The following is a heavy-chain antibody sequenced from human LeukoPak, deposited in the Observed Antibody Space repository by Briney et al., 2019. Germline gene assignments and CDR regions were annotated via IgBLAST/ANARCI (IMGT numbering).Heavy chain of an antibody. Sequence: PSETLSLTCTVSGGSISSGGYYWSWVRQPPGKGLEWIGEIYHSGSTNYNPSLKSRVTISVDKSKNQFSLKLSSVTAADTAVYYCAREKSGWPLIDYWGQGTLVTVSS. D-gene: IGHD6-19*01. CDR1: GGSISSGGYY. V-gene: IGHV4-39*07. J-gene: IGHJ4*02. CDR3: AREKSGWPLIDY. CDR2: IYHSGST.